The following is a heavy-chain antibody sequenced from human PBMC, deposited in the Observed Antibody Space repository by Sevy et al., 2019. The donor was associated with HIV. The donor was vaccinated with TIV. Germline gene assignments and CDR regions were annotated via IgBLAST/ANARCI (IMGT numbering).Heavy chain of an antibody. Sequence: GGSLRLSCAASGFTFSDYYMSWIRQAPGKGLEWVSYISSTGSTIYYADSVKGRFTISRDNAKNSLYLQMNSLRAEDTAVYYCARDHHYDILTGYYIEPPTHWFDAWGQGTLVTVSS. D-gene: IGHD3-9*01. CDR1: GFTFSDYY. V-gene: IGHV3-11*04. J-gene: IGHJ5*02. CDR3: ARDHHYDILTGYYIEPPTHWFDA. CDR2: ISSTGSTI.